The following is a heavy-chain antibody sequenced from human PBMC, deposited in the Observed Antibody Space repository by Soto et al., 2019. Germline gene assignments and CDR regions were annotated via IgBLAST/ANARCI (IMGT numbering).Heavy chain of an antibody. CDR2: INPSGGST. CDR3: ARDLGGYEFYYYYGMDV. J-gene: IGHJ6*02. Sequence: AASVKGSCKASGYTFTSYYMHWLLQAPGQGLEWMGIINPSGGSTSYAQKFQGRVTMTRDTSTSTVYMELSSLRSEDTAVYYCARDLGGYEFYYYYGMDVWGQGTTVTVSS. CDR1: GYTFTSYY. D-gene: IGHD5-12*01. V-gene: IGHV1-46*01.